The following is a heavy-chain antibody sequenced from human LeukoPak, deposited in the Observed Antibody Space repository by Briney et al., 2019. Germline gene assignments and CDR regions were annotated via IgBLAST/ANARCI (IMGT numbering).Heavy chain of an antibody. CDR1: GGTFSSYT. V-gene: IGHV1-69*04. J-gene: IGHJ4*02. Sequence: SVKVSCKASGGTFSSYTISWVRQAPGQGFEWMGRIIPILGIANYAQKFQGRVTITADKSTSTAYMELSSLRSEDTAVYYCARDRVVGGPDYWGQGTLVTVSS. CDR2: IIPILGIA. CDR3: ARDRVVGGPDY. D-gene: IGHD1-26*01.